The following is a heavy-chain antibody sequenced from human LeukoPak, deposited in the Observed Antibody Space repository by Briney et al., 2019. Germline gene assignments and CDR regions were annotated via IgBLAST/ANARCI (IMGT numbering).Heavy chain of an antibody. CDR2: IKSKTDGGTT. CDR1: GFTCSNAW. Sequence: GSLRLSCAASGFTCSNAWMTWVRQAPGKGLEWVGRIKSKTDGGTTDYVAPVKGRFTVSRDDSKNTLYLQMNSLKTEDTAVYYCATDFISGRFDYWGQGALVTVSS. D-gene: IGHD5-12*01. V-gene: IGHV3-15*05. J-gene: IGHJ4*02. CDR3: ATDFISGRFDY.